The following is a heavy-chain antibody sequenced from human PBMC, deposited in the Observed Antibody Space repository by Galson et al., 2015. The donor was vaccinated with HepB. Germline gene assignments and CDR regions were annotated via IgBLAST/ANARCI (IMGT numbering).Heavy chain of an antibody. CDR2: ISVNDDK. CDR3: ARSLGLVGPFFDF. V-gene: IGHV2-5*01. J-gene: IGHJ4*02. Sequence: PALVKPTQTLTLTCTFFKFSLKTSGVGVGWFRQPPGKALEWLALISVNDDKRFRPSLKSRLAITRDTSKNQVVLTMTNMDPVDTATYYCARSLGLVGPFFDFWGQGILVTVSS. D-gene: IGHD3/OR15-3a*01. CDR1: KFSLKTSGVG.